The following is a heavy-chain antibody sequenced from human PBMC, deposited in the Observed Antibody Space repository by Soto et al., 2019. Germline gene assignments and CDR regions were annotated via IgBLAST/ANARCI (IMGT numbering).Heavy chain of an antibody. CDR2: INGEGTST. J-gene: IGHJ4*02. V-gene: IGHV3-74*01. Sequence: GGSLRLSCAASGFTFSWYWMHWVRQAPGKGLVWVSRINGEGTSTTYADSVKGRFTISRDNAKNTLYLQMNSLRAEDTAVYFCVREAVGTTGYWGQGTLVTVSS. CDR1: GFTFSWYW. CDR3: VREAVGTTGY. D-gene: IGHD1-26*01.